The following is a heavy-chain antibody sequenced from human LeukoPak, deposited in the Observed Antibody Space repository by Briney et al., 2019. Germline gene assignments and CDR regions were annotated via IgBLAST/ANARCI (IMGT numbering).Heavy chain of an antibody. J-gene: IGHJ4*02. V-gene: IGHV3-23*01. CDR3: VGGYISPDY. Sequence: QPGGSLRLSCAASGFTFSSFAMTWVRQAPGKGLEWVSHITHNGGATYYADSVKGRFTVSRDNSKNTLYLHMNSLRAEDTAIYYCVGGYISPDYWGQGTLVTVSS. CDR1: GFTFSSFA. CDR2: ITHNGGAT. D-gene: IGHD1-26*01.